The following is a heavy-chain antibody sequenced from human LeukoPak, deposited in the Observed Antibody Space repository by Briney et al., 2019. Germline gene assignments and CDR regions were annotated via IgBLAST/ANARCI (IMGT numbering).Heavy chain of an antibody. Sequence: SSETLSLTCTVSGGSISSGGYYCSWIRQHPGKGLEWIGYIFFSGSTYYNPTLRSRLTISVDTSKNQFSLRLSSVTAADTAVYYCASGGSGGFIGSWGQGTLVTVSS. V-gene: IGHV4-31*03. CDR2: IFFSGST. J-gene: IGHJ4*02. CDR1: GGSISSGGYY. CDR3: ASGGSGGFIGS. D-gene: IGHD2-15*01.